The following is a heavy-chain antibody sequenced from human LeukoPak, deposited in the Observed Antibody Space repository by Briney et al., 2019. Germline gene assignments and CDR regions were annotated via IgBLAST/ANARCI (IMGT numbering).Heavy chain of an antibody. V-gene: IGHV3-23*01. CDR2: ISGSGGST. D-gene: IGHD3-3*01. J-gene: IGHJ4*02. CDR3: AKETYYDFWSGYYGDSDPNYFDY. Sequence: QAGGSLRLSCAASGFTFSSYAMSWVRQAPGKGLEWVSAISGSGGSTYYADSVKGRFTISRDNSKNTLYLQMNSLRAEDTAVYYCAKETYYDFWSGYYGDSDPNYFDYWGQGTLVTVSS. CDR1: GFTFSSYA.